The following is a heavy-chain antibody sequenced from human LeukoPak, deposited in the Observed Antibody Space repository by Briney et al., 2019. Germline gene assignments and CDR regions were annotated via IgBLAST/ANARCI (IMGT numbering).Heavy chain of an antibody. V-gene: IGHV1-2*02. CDR2: INPNSGGT. D-gene: IGHD4-17*01. CDR3: ARDRYGDYFRGDY. J-gene: IGHJ4*02. Sequence: ASVKVSCKASGYTFTGYYMHWVRQAPGQGLEWMGWINPNSGGTNYAQKFQGRVTMTRDTSISTAYMELSRLRSDDTAVYYCARDRYGDYFRGDYWGQGTLVTVSS. CDR1: GYTFTGYY.